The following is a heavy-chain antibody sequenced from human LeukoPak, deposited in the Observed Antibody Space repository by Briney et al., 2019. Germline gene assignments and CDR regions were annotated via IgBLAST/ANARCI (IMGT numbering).Heavy chain of an antibody. V-gene: IGHV3-7*01. CDR1: GFTVSSNY. D-gene: IGHD6-19*01. Sequence: GGSLRLSCAASGFTVSSNYMSWVRQAPGKGLEWVANIKQDGSAKYYADSVKGRFNISRDNAQNSLYLQMDSLRAEDTAVYYCARDLNAGGWYELVNWGQGILVTVSS. CDR3: ARDLNAGGWYELVN. J-gene: IGHJ4*02. CDR2: IKQDGSAK.